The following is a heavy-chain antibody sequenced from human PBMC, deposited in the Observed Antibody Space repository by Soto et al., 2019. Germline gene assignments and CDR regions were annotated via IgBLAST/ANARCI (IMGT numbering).Heavy chain of an antibody. CDR2: LYYSGST. V-gene: IGHV4-39*01. CDR1: GGSISSSSYY. J-gene: IGHJ3*02. Sequence: QLQLQESGPGLVKPSETLSLTCTVSGGSISSSSYYWGWIRQPPGKGLEWIGSLYYSGSTYYNPSLKSRVTMAVDTAKKRFSLKPGSLPAAGTGVNYCSRNRPAGGSDGSQEDAFDIWGQGTMVTVSS. CDR3: SRNRPAGGSDGSQEDAFDI. D-gene: IGHD6-19*01.